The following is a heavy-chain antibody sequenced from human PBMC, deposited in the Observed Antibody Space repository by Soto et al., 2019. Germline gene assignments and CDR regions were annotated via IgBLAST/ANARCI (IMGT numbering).Heavy chain of an antibody. D-gene: IGHD3-22*01. V-gene: IGHV1-58*02. CDR3: ARAHHYDSSGYYLAFAY. J-gene: IGHJ4*02. CDR2: IVLCGGRT. Sequence: GAAVNVSCKASGFTFTSSAIHWVRQARGQGLEWIGLIVLCGGRTSYEQKFQGRATMTRDTSTSTVYMELSSLRSEDTAVYYCARAHHYDSSGYYLAFAYWGQGTLVTVS. CDR1: GFTFTSSA.